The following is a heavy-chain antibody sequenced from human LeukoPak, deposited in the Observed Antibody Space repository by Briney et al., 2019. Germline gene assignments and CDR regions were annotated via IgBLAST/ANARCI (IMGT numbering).Heavy chain of an antibody. D-gene: IGHD3-22*01. CDR1: GYTFTGYY. CDR2: INPNSGGT. CDR3: ARDTAVSYYYDSSGYKPSDY. J-gene: IGHJ4*02. V-gene: IGHV1-2*06. Sequence: GASVKVSCKASGYTFTGYYMHWVRQAPGQGLEWMGRINPNSGGTNYAQKFQGRVTMTRDTSISTAYMELSRLRSDDTAVYYCARDTAVSYYYDSSGYKPSDYWGRGTLVTVSS.